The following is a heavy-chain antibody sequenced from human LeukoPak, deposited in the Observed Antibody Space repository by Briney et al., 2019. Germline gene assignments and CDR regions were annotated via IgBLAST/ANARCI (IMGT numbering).Heavy chain of an antibody. D-gene: IGHD3-22*01. CDR3: ARDLDYYDSSGYAVDY. J-gene: IGHJ4*02. CDR1: GYSFTDYY. CDR2: IDPNSGAT. V-gene: IGHV1-2*02. Sequence: ASVKVSCKASGYSFTDYYIHWVRQAPGQGLEWMGWIDPNSGATNYAQKFQGRVTMTRDTSISTAYMELSRLRSDDTAVYYCARDLDYYDSSGYAVDYWGQGTLVTVSS.